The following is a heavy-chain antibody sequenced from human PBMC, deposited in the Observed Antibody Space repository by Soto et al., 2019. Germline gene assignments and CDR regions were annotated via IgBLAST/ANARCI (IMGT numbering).Heavy chain of an antibody. V-gene: IGHV3-15*01. CDR2: IKSKTDGGTT. CDR3: TTDRWALTYYFSCGMDA. Sequence: PGGSLRLSCAASGFTFSNAWMSWVRQAPGKGLEWVGRIKSKTDGGTTDYAAPVKGRFTISRDDSKNTLYLQMNSLKTEDTAVYYCTTDRWALTYYFSCGMDAWGQGTRDNVSS. CDR1: GFTFSNAW. J-gene: IGHJ6*02.